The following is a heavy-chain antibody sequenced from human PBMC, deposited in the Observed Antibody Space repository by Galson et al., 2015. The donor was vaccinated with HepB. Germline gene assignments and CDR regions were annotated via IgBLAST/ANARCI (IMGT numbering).Heavy chain of an antibody. J-gene: IGHJ3*02. V-gene: IGHV3-53*01. CDR3: ARDYGPPIDAFDI. CDR2: IYSGGGT. Sequence: SLRLSCAASGFTVSSNYMSWVRQAPGKGLEWVSVIYSGGGTYYADSVKGRFTISRDNSKNTLYLQMNSLRAEDTAVYYCARDYGPPIDAFDIWGQGTMVTVSS. CDR1: GFTVSSNY. D-gene: IGHD3-10*01.